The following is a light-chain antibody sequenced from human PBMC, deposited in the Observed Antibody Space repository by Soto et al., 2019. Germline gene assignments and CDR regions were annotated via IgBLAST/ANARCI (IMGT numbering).Light chain of an antibody. CDR3: QQSYSSPPT. CDR1: QSIRNR. V-gene: IGKV1-39*01. CDR2: AAS. J-gene: IGKJ1*01. Sequence: DVQMTPSPSTLSASLGDRVTITCRASQSIRNRLAWYQQKPGKAPKVLIFAASSLQSGVPSRFSGSRSGPDFTLTISSLQPEDFATYYCQQSYSSPPTFGQGTKVDIK.